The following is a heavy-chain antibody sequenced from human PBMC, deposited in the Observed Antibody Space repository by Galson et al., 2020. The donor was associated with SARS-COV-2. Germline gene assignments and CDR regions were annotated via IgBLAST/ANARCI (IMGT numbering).Heavy chain of an antibody. CDR2: TYYSGSG. Sequence: SETLSLTCSVSGGSISSSNYYWGWVRQPPGKGLEWIGSTYYSGSGYYNPSLTSRLTISVDTSKNQFFMKLTSVTAADTAVYYCARQISTGYYSFYYFDYWGQGALITVSS. CDR1: GGSISSSNYY. CDR3: ARQISTGYYSFYYFDY. V-gene: IGHV4-39*01. D-gene: IGHD3-9*01. J-gene: IGHJ4*02.